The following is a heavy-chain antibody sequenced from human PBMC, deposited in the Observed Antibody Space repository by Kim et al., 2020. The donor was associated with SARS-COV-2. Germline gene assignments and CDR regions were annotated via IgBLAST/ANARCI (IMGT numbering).Heavy chain of an antibody. V-gene: IGHV1-3*01. CDR1: GYTFTSYA. CDR3: ARGSGSGSYVDYFDY. J-gene: IGHJ4*02. Sequence: ASVKVSCKASGYTFTSYAMHWVRQAPGQRLEWMGWINAGNGNTKYSQKFQGRVTITRDTSASTAYMELSSLRSEDTAVYYCARGSGSGSYVDYFDYWGQGTLVTVSS. D-gene: IGHD3-10*01. CDR2: INAGNGNT.